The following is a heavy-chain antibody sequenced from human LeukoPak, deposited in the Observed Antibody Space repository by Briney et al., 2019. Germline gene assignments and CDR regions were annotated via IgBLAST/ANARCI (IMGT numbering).Heavy chain of an antibody. Sequence: SETLSLTCTVSGGSISSSSYYWGWIRQPPGKGLEWIGSIYYSGSTYYNPSLKSRVTISVDTSKNQFSLKLSSVTAADTAVYYCARSLTLNGDSHFWYFDLWGRGTLVTVSS. CDR2: IYYSGST. V-gene: IGHV4-39*01. D-gene: IGHD4-17*01. J-gene: IGHJ2*01. CDR1: GGSISSSSYY. CDR3: ARSLTLNGDSHFWYFDL.